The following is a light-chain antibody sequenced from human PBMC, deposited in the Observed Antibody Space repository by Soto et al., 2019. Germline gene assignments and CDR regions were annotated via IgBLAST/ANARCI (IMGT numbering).Light chain of an antibody. V-gene: IGKV3-20*01. CDR1: QSVSSSY. CDR3: QQYGSSLTWT. J-gene: IGKJ1*01. CDR2: GAS. Sequence: SVFTQSPCTLSLSPGERATLSCRASQSVSSSYLAWYQQKPGQAPRLLIYGASSRATGIPDRFSGSGSGTDFTLTISRLEPADFAVYYCQQYGSSLTWTFGQGTKVDIK.